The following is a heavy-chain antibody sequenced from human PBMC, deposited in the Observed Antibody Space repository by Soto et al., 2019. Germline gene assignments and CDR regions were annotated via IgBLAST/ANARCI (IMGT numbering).Heavy chain of an antibody. J-gene: IGHJ4*02. CDR1: GFTFSSYT. D-gene: IGHD2-21*01. V-gene: IGHV3-21*01. CDR2: ISFSSSYT. CDR3: VRDPLGIADY. Sequence: GGSLRLSCAASGFTFSSYTMSWVRQAPGKGLDWVSSISFSSSYTYYAGSVKGRFTISRDNARNSLYLQMNRLRADDTAVYYCVRDPLGIADYWGQGALVTVSS.